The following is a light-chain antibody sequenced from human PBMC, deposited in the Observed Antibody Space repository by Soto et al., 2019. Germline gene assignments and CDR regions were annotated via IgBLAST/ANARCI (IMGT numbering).Light chain of an antibody. CDR2: GAS. V-gene: IGKV3-20*01. CDR1: QSVSTNL. J-gene: IGKJ1*01. Sequence: EIVLTQSPGTLSLSPGEGATLSCRASQSVSTNLFAWYQQKPGQAPRLLIYGASTRATGIPDRFSGSGSGTDFTLTISRLEPEDFAVYYCQQYGRTSWTFGQGTKVEIE. CDR3: QQYGRTSWT.